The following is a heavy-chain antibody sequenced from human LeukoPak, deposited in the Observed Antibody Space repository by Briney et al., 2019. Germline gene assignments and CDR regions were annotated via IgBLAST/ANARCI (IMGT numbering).Heavy chain of an antibody. J-gene: IGHJ3*02. Sequence: GASVTVSCKASGGTFINYAISWVRQAPGQGLEWMGGIIPIFGTANYAQKFQGRVTITADESTSTAYMELSSLRSEDTAVYYCARKIAAAPDAFDIWGQGTMVTVSS. CDR2: IIPIFGTA. V-gene: IGHV1-69*13. CDR3: ARKIAAAPDAFDI. D-gene: IGHD6-13*01. CDR1: GGTFINYA.